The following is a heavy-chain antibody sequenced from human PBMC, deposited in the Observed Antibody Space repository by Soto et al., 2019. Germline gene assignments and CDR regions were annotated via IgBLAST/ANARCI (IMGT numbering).Heavy chain of an antibody. CDR2: IYYSGST. D-gene: IGHD4-17*01. V-gene: IGHV4-39*01. CDR3: ARHDYGDYGFDY. CDR1: GGSISSSSYY. Sequence: SETLSLTCTVSGGSISSSSYYWGWIRQPPGKGLEWIGSIYYSGSTYYNPSLKSRVTISVDTSKNQFSLKLSSVTAADTAVYYCARHDYGDYGFDYWGQGTLVTVSS. J-gene: IGHJ4*02.